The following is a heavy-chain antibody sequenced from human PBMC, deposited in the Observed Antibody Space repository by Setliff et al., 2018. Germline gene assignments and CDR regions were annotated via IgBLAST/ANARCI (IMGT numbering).Heavy chain of an antibody. CDR2: IYYSGST. CDR3: ARGRPPLGCDY. V-gene: IGHV4-39*07. J-gene: IGHJ4*02. D-gene: IGHD2-15*01. CDR1: GGSISSSRYS. Sequence: SETLSLTCSVSGGSISSSRYSWGWIRQTPGKGLEWIGSIYYSGSTYYNPYLESRVTISVDTSKNQVSLKLSSMTAADTAVYYCARGRPPLGCDYWGQGTLVTVSS.